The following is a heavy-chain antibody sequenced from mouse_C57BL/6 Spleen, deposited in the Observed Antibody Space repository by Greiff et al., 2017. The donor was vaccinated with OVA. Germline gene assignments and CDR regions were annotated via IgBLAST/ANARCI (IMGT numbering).Heavy chain of an antibody. V-gene: IGHV6-3*01. CDR3: TRAMDY. CDR1: GFTFSNYW. CDR2: IRLKSDNYAT. J-gene: IGHJ4*01. Sequence: EVKLMESGGGLVQPGGSMKLSCVASGFTFSNYWMNWVRQSPEKGLEWVAQIRLKSDNYATHYAESVKGRFTISRDDSKSSVYLQRNNLRAEDTGIYYCTRAMDYWGQGTSVTVSS.